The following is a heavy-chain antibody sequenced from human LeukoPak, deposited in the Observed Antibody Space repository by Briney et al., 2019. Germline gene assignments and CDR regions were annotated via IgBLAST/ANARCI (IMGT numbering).Heavy chain of an antibody. CDR1: GFTFTTYW. D-gene: IGHD3-22*01. CDR2: INQDGTEK. CDR3: ARGTSIDYDSSGYYLVPFDY. V-gene: IGHV3-7*01. J-gene: IGHJ4*02. Sequence: GGSLRLSCAASGFTFTTYWMSWIRQLPGKGLEWVANINQDGTEKYYVDSVKGRFTISRDNAKNTLYLQMNSLRAEDTAVYYCARGTSIDYDSSGYYLVPFDYWGQGTLVTVSS.